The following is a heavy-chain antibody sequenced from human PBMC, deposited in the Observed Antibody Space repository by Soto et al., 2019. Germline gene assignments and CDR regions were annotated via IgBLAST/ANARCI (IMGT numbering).Heavy chain of an antibody. J-gene: IGHJ4*01. Sequence: QVQLQQSGPGLVKPSQTLSLTCAITGDSVSSNSAGWSWVRQSPSRGLEWLGRTYYRSKWYYEYAVSVRGRITINPDTSKNQYSLQLNSVAPEDTAVYFFARGEQYSGRIFDYWGQGTLVTVSS. CDR1: GDSVSSNSAG. CDR2: TYYRSKWYY. D-gene: IGHD1-26*01. V-gene: IGHV6-1*01. CDR3: ARGEQYSGRIFDY.